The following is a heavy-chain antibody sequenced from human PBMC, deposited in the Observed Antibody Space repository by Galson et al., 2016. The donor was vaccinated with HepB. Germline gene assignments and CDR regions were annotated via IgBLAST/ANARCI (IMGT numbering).Heavy chain of an antibody. CDR3: ARDGYYYGSGSYGAATY. CDR2: ISYHGSNK. D-gene: IGHD3-10*01. Sequence: SLRLSCAASGFTFSTYAMTWVRQAPGKGLEWVAVISYHGSNKYYVDPVKGRFTISRDNSKNTLYLQMNSLRVEDTAMYYCARDGYYYGSGSYGAATYWGQGTPVTVSS. V-gene: IGHV3-30*04. J-gene: IGHJ4*02. CDR1: GFTFSTYA.